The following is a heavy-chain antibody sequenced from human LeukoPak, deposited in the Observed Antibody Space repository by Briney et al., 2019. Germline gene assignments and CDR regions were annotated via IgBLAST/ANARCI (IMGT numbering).Heavy chain of an antibody. Sequence: GASLRLSCPASGFSFNSYTMNWVRQAPGKGPEWVSSISSSSSYIYYLDSVKGRFTISRDNAENSLYLQMNSLRVEDTAIYYCARVSCSSTTCPSDYWGQGTLVTVSS. V-gene: IGHV3-21*06. D-gene: IGHD2-2*01. J-gene: IGHJ4*02. CDR3: ARVSCSSTTCPSDY. CDR2: ISSSSSYI. CDR1: GFSFNSYT.